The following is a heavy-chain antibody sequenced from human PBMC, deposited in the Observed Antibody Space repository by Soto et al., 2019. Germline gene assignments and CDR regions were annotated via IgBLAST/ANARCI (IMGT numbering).Heavy chain of an antibody. D-gene: IGHD3-22*01. V-gene: IGHV1-58*01. CDR1: GFTFTSSA. Sequence: GASVKVSCKASGFTFTSSAVQWVRQARGQRLEWIGWIVVGSGNTNYAQKFQERVTITRDMSTSTAYMELSSLRSEDTAVYYCAAGPFTYYYDSSGYPYWGQGTLVTAPQ. J-gene: IGHJ4*02. CDR3: AAGPFTYYYDSSGYPY. CDR2: IVVGSGNT.